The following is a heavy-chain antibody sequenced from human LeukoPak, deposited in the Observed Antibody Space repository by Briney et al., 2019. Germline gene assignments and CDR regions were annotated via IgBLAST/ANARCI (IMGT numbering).Heavy chain of an antibody. Sequence: SETLSLTCTVSGDSITSYFWSWIRQPPGKGLEWVGYIFYSGVTNYNPSLKSRVTISVDTSKNQFSLNLSSVTAADTAVYYCARLVVVPAATHARDYWGQGTLVTVSS. CDR2: IFYSGVT. CDR3: ARLVVVPAATHARDY. J-gene: IGHJ4*02. D-gene: IGHD2-2*01. CDR1: GDSITSYF. V-gene: IGHV4-59*12.